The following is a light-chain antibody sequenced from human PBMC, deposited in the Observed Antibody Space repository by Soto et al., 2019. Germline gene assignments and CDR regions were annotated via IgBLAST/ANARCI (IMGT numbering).Light chain of an antibody. CDR1: QTIGSW. J-gene: IGKJ1*01. V-gene: IGKV1-12*01. CDR3: KHAHSFPRT. Sequence: DVQMTQSPASVSASVGDRVTITCRASQTIGSWLAWYQQKPGKAPKLLIFAASSLQSGVPSRFSGSGSGTDFSLTIRGLQPEDFETYYCKHAHSFPRTYGQRTKVDI. CDR2: AAS.